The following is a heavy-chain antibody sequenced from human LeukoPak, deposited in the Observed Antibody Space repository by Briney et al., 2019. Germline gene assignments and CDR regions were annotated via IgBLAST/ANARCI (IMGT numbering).Heavy chain of an antibody. CDR3: VRDGNILTGSKYNFDD. Sequence: PGGSLRLSCAASGFTFTTYGFHWVRQAPGKGLEWVAVIWYDGTKTYYTDSVKGRFTISRDDSKNTLYLQMNSLRAEDTAVYYCVRDGNILTGSKYNFDDWGQGTLVTVSS. D-gene: IGHD3-9*01. CDR2: IWYDGTKT. V-gene: IGHV3-33*01. CDR1: GFTFTTYG. J-gene: IGHJ4*02.